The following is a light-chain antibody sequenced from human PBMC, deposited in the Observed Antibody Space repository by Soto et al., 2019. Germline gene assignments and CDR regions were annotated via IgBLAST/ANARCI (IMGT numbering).Light chain of an antibody. CDR1: SSNIGSNY. CDR3: AAWDDSLSGPV. V-gene: IGLV1-47*01. CDR2: RNN. Sequence: QSVLTQPPSASGTPGQRVTISCSGSSSNIGSNYVYWYQQLPGTAPKLLIYRNNQRPSGVPDLFSGSKSGTSASLAISGLRSEDEAYYYCAAWDDSLSGPVFGGGTKLTVL. J-gene: IGLJ2*01.